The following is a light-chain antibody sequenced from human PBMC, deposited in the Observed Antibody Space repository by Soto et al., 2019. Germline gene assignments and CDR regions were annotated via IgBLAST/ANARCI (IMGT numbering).Light chain of an antibody. V-gene: IGLV1-44*01. Sequence: QSVLTQPPSGSAAPGQKVTISCSGSSSNIGRNSVSWYQKHPGTAPKLLIFSDYPRPSGVPERFSGSKSGTSASLAIRGLQPGDEADYFCAAWDDSLNALLFGGGTKVTVL. CDR2: SDY. J-gene: IGLJ2*01. CDR1: SSNIGRNS. CDR3: AAWDDSLNALL.